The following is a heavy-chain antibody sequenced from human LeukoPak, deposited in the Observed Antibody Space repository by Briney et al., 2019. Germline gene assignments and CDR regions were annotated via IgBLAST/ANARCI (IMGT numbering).Heavy chain of an antibody. J-gene: IGHJ4*02. D-gene: IGHD3-9*01. Sequence: GGSLRLSCAASGFTFSSYGMHWVRQAPGKGLEWVAVISYDGSNKYYADSVKGRFTISRDNSKNTLYLQMNSLRAEDTAVYYCAKDLVYYWGQGTLVTVSS. V-gene: IGHV3-30*18. CDR1: GFTFSSYG. CDR2: ISYDGSNK. CDR3: AKDLVYY.